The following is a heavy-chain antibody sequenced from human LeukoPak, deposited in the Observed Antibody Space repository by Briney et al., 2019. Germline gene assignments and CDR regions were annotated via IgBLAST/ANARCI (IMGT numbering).Heavy chain of an antibody. CDR2: ISSSSSTK. V-gene: IGHV3-48*01. CDR3: ARDPDF. CDR1: GFMFSSYG. J-gene: IGHJ4*02. Sequence: GGSLRLSCAASGFMFSSYGMNWVRQAPGKGLEWVSYISSSSSTKYYADSVKGRFIISRDNAKNSLYLQMNSLRAEDTAVYFCARDPDFWGQGPLVTVSS.